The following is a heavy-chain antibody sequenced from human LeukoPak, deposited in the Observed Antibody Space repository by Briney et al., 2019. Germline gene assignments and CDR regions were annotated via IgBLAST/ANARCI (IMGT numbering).Heavy chain of an antibody. CDR1: GFTFSSYG. CDR3: ARGDLVVVTAKHSYYYMDV. Sequence: GGSLRLSCAASGFTFSSYGMHWVRQAPGKGLEWVAFIRYDGSNKYYADSVKGRFTISRDNSKNTLYLQMNSLRAEDTAVYYCARGDLVVVTAKHSYYYMDVWGKGTTVTVSS. V-gene: IGHV3-30*02. J-gene: IGHJ6*03. CDR2: IRYDGSNK. D-gene: IGHD2-21*02.